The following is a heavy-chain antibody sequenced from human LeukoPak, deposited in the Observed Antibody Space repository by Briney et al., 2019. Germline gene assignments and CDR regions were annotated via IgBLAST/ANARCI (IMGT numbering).Heavy chain of an antibody. Sequence: ASVKVSCKASGYTFTGYYMHWVRQAPGQGLEWMGRINPNSGGTNYAQKFQGWVTMTRDTSISTAYMELSRLRSDDTAVYYCARGDCSSTSCYAGYYYGMDVWGQGTTVTVSS. CDR3: ARGDCSSTSCYAGYYYGMDV. D-gene: IGHD2-2*01. CDR1: GYTFTGYY. V-gene: IGHV1-2*04. CDR2: INPNSGGT. J-gene: IGHJ6*02.